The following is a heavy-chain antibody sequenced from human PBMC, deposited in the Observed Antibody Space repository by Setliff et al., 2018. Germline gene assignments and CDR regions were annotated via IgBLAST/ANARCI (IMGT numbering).Heavy chain of an antibody. J-gene: IGHJ4*02. Sequence: GASVKVSCKASGYIFTGYYMQWVRQAPGQGLEWVGWINPNTGYTNYAQKFQGRVTMTTDTSVSTAYMELRSLRDDDTAVYFCARAPRLEWILPTFDYWGQGTPVTVSS. CDR3: ARAPRLEWILPTFDY. V-gene: IGHV1-2*02. D-gene: IGHD3-3*01. CDR2: INPNTGYT. CDR1: GYIFTGYY.